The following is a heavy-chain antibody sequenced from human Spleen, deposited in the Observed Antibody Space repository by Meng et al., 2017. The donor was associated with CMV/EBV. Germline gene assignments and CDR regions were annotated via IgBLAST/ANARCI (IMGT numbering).Heavy chain of an antibody. CDR2: LNTRNDQA. CDR1: GFTFNSYA. D-gene: IGHD3-10*01. CDR3: ARDPYGGTLY. J-gene: IGHJ4*02. V-gene: IGHV3-23*01. Sequence: GESLKISCAASGFTFNSYAMTWVRQAPGKGLEWVAILNTRNDQAFYVDSVKGRFTISRDTSDMTLYLQMNSLRVEDTAVNYCARDPYGGTLYWGQGAQVTVSS.